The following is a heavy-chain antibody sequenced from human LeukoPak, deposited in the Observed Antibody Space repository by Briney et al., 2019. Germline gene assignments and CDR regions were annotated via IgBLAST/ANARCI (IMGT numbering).Heavy chain of an antibody. D-gene: IGHD2-21*01. Sequence: PGGSLRLSCAASGFTFSSNGMHWVRQAPGKGLEWVAVIWYDGSKKYYADSVKGRFTISRDNSKNTLDLQMDSLRAEDTAVYYCTRGEGLQTYYHGMDVWGQGTTVTVSS. J-gene: IGHJ6*02. V-gene: IGHV3-33*01. CDR3: TRGEGLQTYYHGMDV. CDR2: IWYDGSKK. CDR1: GFTFSSNG.